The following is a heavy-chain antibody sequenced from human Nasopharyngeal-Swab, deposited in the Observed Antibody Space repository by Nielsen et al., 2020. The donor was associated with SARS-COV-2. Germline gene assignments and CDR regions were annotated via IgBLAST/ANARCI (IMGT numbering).Heavy chain of an antibody. Sequence: GESLKISCVASGFTFSSYAMSWVRQAPGKGLEWVSAISGSGGSTYYADSVKGRFTISRDNSKNTLYLQMNSLRAEDTAVYYCAKGAYVFSPSRLDLWGRGTLVTVSS. CDR3: AKGAYVFSPSRLDL. J-gene: IGHJ2*01. CDR1: GFTFSSYA. D-gene: IGHD3-10*02. CDR2: ISGSGGST. V-gene: IGHV3-23*01.